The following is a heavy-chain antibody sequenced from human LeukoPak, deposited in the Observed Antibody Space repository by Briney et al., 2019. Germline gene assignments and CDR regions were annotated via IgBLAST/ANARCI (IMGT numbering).Heavy chain of an antibody. J-gene: IGHJ4*02. Sequence: SETLSLTCTVSGGAISSNYWTWIWQTPGKGLDWIWDIYYSGITNYIPSVKSRVTMSVDTAKNQFSLKVSSVTAADTAMYYGARHTDIATLSSLKYWGEGTLVTVSS. CDR3: ARHTDIATLSSLKY. CDR2: IYYSGIT. CDR1: GGAISSNY. D-gene: IGHD6-13*01. V-gene: IGHV4-59*08.